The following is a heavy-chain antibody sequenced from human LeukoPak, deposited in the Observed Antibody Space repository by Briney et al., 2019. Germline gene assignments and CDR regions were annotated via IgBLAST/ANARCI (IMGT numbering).Heavy chain of an antibody. CDR1: GFTVSSNY. V-gene: IGHV3-53*05. CDR2: IYSGGST. D-gene: IGHD3-10*01. CDR3: AREGSGSHDAFDI. Sequence: PGGSLRLSCAASGFTVSSNYMSWVRQAPGKGLEWVSVIYSGGSTYYADSVKGRFTISRDNSKNTLYLQMNSLRAEDTAVYYCAREGSGSHDAFDIWGQGTMVTVSS. J-gene: IGHJ3*02.